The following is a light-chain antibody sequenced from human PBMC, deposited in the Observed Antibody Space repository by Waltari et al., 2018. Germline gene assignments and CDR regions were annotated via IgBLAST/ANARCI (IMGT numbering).Light chain of an antibody. CDR1: QSVSSY. CDR3: QQRSNWPLT. J-gene: IGKJ4*01. V-gene: IGKV3-11*01. Sequence: EIVLTQSPATLSLSPGERATLSCRDNQSVSSYLAWYQQKPGQAPRLLIYDASNRATGSPARFSGSGSGTDFTLTISSLEPEDFAVYYCQQRSNWPLTFGGGTKVEIK. CDR2: DAS.